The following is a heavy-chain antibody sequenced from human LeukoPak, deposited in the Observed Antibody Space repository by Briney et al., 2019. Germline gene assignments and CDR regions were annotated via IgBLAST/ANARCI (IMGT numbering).Heavy chain of an antibody. J-gene: IGHJ4*02. V-gene: IGHV3-23*01. CDR1: GFTFSSYA. CDR2: IGHSGHTT. Sequence: PGGSLRLSCAASGFTFSSYAMSWVRQAPGKGLEWVSAIGHSGHTTYYADSVKGRFTISGDNSKNTLYLQMNSVRAEDTAVYYCARTRGSHPSPFDSWGQGTLVTVSS. CDR3: ARTRGSHPSPFDS. D-gene: IGHD3-10*01.